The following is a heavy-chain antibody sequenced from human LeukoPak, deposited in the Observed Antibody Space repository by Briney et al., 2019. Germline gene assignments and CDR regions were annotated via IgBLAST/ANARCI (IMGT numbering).Heavy chain of an antibody. V-gene: IGHV1-2*02. CDR2: INPNSGGT. CDR3: ARDGIAVADNNWFDH. CDR1: GYTFTGYY. J-gene: IGHJ5*02. Sequence: ASVTVSCKASGYTFTGYYMHWVRQAPGQGLEWMGWINPNSGGTNYAQKFQGRVTMTRDTSISTAYMELSRLRSDDTAVYYCARDGIAVADNNWFDHWGQGTLVTVSS. D-gene: IGHD6-19*01.